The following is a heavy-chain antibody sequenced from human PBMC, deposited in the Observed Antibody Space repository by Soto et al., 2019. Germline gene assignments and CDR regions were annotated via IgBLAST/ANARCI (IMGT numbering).Heavy chain of an antibody. V-gene: IGHV4-59*08. CDR1: GGSISSYY. Sequence: QVQLQESGPGLVKPSETLSLTCTVSGGSISSYYWSWIRQPPGKGLEWIAYIHYSGSTDYNPSLKSRVTISLDKSKNQFPPKLTSVTAADTAVYHCARHGLGLDYWGQGTLVTVSS. J-gene: IGHJ4*02. CDR3: ARHGLGLDY. D-gene: IGHD1-26*01. CDR2: IHYSGST.